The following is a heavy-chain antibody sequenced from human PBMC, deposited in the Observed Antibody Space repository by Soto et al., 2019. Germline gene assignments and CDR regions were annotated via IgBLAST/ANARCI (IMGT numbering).Heavy chain of an antibody. CDR3: ARGVFGGWELLRGFLAY. Sequence: ASVKVSCKAAGYTFISYYLPWVRQAPGQGLELMGIINPSGGSTSYAQKFQGRVTMTRDTSTSTVYMELSSLRSEDTAVYYCARGVFGGWELLRGFLAYWAQGPLVTVPQ. D-gene: IGHD1-26*01. J-gene: IGHJ4*02. V-gene: IGHV1-46*01. CDR2: INPSGGST. CDR1: GYTFISYY.